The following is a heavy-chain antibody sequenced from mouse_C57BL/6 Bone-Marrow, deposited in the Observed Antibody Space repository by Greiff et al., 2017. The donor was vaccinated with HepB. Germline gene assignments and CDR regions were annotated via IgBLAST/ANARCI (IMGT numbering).Heavy chain of an antibody. V-gene: IGHV5-4*01. J-gene: IGHJ3*01. CDR1: GFTFSSYA. CDR3: ARGRCGSDPAWFAY. CDR2: ISDCGSYT. D-gene: IGHD1-1*02. Sequence: EVHLVESGGGLVKPGGSLKLSCAASGFTFSSYAMSWVRQTPEKRLEWGATISDCGSYTYYPNNVKGRFTISRDNAKNHLYLQMSHLKSEDTAMYYCARGRCGSDPAWFAYWGRGTLITVSA.